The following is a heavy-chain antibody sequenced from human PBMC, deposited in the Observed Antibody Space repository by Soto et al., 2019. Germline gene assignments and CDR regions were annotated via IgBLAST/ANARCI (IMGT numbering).Heavy chain of an antibody. CDR3: AKLRYFDWLLYPFDY. CDR1: GFTFSSYA. CDR2: ISGRGGST. V-gene: IGHV3-23*01. J-gene: IGHJ4*02. Sequence: GGSLRLSCAASGFTFSSYAMSWVRQAPGKGLEWVSAISGRGGSTYYADSVKGRFTISRDNSKNTLYLQMNSLRAEDTAVYYCAKLRYFDWLLYPFDYWGQGTLVTVSS. D-gene: IGHD3-9*01.